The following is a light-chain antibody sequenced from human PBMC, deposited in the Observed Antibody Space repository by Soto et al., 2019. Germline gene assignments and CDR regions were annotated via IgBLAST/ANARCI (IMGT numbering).Light chain of an antibody. CDR3: QQFNSYPIT. Sequence: DIQLTQSPSFLSASVGDRVTITCRASQAISSFLAWYQQKPGKAPKLLIFAASTLHSGVPSRFSDSGSGTDFTLTISSLQPEDFATYYCQQFNSYPITFGQGTRLEIK. CDR2: AAS. V-gene: IGKV1-9*01. J-gene: IGKJ5*01. CDR1: QAISSF.